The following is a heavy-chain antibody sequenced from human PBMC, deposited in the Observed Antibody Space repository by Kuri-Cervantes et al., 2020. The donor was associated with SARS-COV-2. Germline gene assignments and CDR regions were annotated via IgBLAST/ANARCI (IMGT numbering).Heavy chain of an antibody. V-gene: IGHV4-34*01. CDR2: INHSGST. J-gene: IGHJ5*02. CDR3: ARGRQFWDIVVVVAARWFDP. CDR1: GGSFSGYY. D-gene: IGHD2-15*01. Sequence: ESLKISCAVYGGSFSGYYWSWIRQPPGKGLEWIGEINHSGSTNYNPSLKSRVTISVDTSKNQFSLKLSSVTAADTAVYYCARGRQFWDIVVVVAARWFDPWGQGTLVTASS.